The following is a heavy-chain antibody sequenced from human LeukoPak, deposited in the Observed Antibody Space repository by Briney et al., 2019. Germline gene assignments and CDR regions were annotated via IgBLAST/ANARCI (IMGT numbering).Heavy chain of an antibody. J-gene: IGHJ2*01. V-gene: IGHV3-23*01. CDR2: ISGSGGST. CDR3: ATSAQWYFDL. CDR1: GFTFSNYA. Sequence: PGGSLRLSCADSGFTFSNYAMSWVRQAPGKGLEWVSAISGSGGSTYYADSVKGRFIISRDNSKNTLYLQMNSLRAEDTAVYYCATSAQWYFDLWGRGTLVTVSS.